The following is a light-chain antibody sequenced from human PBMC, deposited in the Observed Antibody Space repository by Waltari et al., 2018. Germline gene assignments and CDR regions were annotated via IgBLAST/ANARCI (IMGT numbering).Light chain of an antibody. CDR2: DAS. V-gene: IGKV1-12*01. J-gene: IGKJ4*01. Sequence: DIQMTQSPSSVSASVGDRVTITCRASQDVSRWLAWYQQKAGNAPKSLIYDASTLQSGVPSRFSGSGSGTDFTLTISSLQPEDFATYYCQQGNDFPLTFGGGTKVEI. CDR3: QQGNDFPLT. CDR1: QDVSRW.